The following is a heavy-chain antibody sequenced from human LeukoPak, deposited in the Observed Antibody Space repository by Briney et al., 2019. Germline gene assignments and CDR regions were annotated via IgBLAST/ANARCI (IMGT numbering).Heavy chain of an antibody. Sequence: GASVKVSCKAPGYTFTGYYMHWVRQAPGQGLEWMGWINPNSGGTNYAQKFQGRVTMTRDTSISTAYMELSRLRSDDTAVYYCARDAALYLRPGPHDYWGQGTLVTVSS. CDR3: ARDAALYLRPGPHDY. D-gene: IGHD2-8*01. J-gene: IGHJ4*02. CDR2: INPNSGGT. V-gene: IGHV1-2*02. CDR1: GYTFTGYY.